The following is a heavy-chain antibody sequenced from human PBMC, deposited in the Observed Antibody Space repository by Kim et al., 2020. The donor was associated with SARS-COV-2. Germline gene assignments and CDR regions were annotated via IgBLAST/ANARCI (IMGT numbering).Heavy chain of an antibody. CDR2: ISGSGVST. CDR1: GFTFRSYG. Sequence: GGSLRLSCVASGFTFRSYGMSWVRQAPGRGLEWVSGISGSGVSTHYADSVKGRFTISRDSSKNTLYLQMNSLRAEDTAVYYCATDRVGNIPYNFDCWGQGTLVTVSS. V-gene: IGHV3-23*01. CDR3: ATDRVGNIPYNFDC. D-gene: IGHD2-21*01. J-gene: IGHJ4*02.